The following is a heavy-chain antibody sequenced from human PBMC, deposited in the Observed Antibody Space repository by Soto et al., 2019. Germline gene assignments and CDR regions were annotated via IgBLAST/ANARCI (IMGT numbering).Heavy chain of an antibody. J-gene: IGHJ4*02. CDR1: GGSINPSY. CDR3: ARGDGSGYQFFDY. Sequence: SETLSLTCTVSGGSINPSYWSWIRQSPGKGLEWIGYIYYTGSTNYNPSLKSRVTISVDTSKNQFSLKLSSVTAAETAVYYCARGDGSGYQFFDYWGQGTPVTVSS. D-gene: IGHD3-22*01. V-gene: IGHV4-59*08. CDR2: IYYTGST.